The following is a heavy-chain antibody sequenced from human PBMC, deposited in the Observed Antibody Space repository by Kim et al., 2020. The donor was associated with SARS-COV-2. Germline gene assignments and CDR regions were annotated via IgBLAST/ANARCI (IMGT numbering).Heavy chain of an antibody. D-gene: IGHD3-9*01. J-gene: IGHJ6*02. CDR3: ARDRRYFDWLFHYYYYYGMDV. V-gene: IGHV4-31*03. CDR2: IYYSGST. CDR1: GGSISSGGYY. Sequence: SETLSLTCTVSGGSISSGGYYWSWIRQHPGKGLEWIGYIYYSGSTYYNPSLKSRVTISVDTSKNQFSLKLSSVTAADTAVYYCARDRRYFDWLFHYYYYYGMDVWGQGTTVTVSS.